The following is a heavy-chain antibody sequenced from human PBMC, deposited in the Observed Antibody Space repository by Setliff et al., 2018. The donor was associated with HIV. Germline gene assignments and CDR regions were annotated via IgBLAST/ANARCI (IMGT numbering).Heavy chain of an antibody. CDR3: VNPSGAMGDFDS. V-gene: IGHV4-39*01. J-gene: IGHJ4*02. CDR2: IYYHGST. CDR1: GGSISSSSYY. D-gene: IGHD3-16*01. Sequence: ETLSLTCTVSGGSISSSSYYWDWIRQPPGKSLEWVGSIYYHGSTYYNPSLKSRVTISIDTSKNQFSLQLTSVTAADTAVYYCVNPSGAMGDFDSWGQGTLVTVSS.